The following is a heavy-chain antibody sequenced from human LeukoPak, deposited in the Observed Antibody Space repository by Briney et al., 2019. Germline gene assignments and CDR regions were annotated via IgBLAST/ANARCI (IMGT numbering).Heavy chain of an antibody. CDR1: GFTFSGYT. D-gene: IGHD3-3*01. Sequence: PGGSLRLSCAASGFTFSGYTLHWVRQAPGKGLEYVSAIISHGGSTHYADSVKGRFTVSRDNSKNTLYLQMDSLRAEDMAVYYRARITMGATSANFYYYFLDAWGKGTTVTVSS. V-gene: IGHV3-64*02. CDR3: ARITMGATSANFYYYFLDA. J-gene: IGHJ6*03. CDR2: IISHGGST.